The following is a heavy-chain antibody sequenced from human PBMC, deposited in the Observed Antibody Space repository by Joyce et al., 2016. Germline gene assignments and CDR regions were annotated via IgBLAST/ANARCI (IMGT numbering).Heavy chain of an antibody. J-gene: IGHJ5*02. CDR2: INHSGIT. D-gene: IGHD7-27*01. CDR3: ARGPRSNWGLVWFDP. CDR1: GGSFSGYY. Sequence: QVQLQQWGAGLLKPSETLSLTCAVYGGSFSGYYWSWFRQPPGKGLEGIGEINHSGITNYNPALKSRVTISVDTSKNQFSLKLSSVTAADTAVYYCARGPRSNWGLVWFDPWGQGTLVTVSS. V-gene: IGHV4-34*01.